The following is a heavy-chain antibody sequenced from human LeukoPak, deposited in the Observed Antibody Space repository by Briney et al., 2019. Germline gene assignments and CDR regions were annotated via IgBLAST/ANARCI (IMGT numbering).Heavy chain of an antibody. CDR1: GGSISSGSYY. J-gene: IGHJ4*02. D-gene: IGHD1-26*01. CDR3: ARDREVGATGYYFDY. Sequence: SEALSLTCTVSGGSISSGSYYWSWIRQPAGKGLEWIGRIYTSGSTTYNSSLKSRVTISLDTSKNHFSLRLSSVTAADTAVYYCARDREVGATGYYFDYWGQGTLVTVSS. CDR2: IYTSGST. V-gene: IGHV4-61*02.